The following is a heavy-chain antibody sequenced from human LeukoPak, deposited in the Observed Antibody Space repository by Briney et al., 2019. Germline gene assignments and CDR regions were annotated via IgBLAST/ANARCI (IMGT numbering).Heavy chain of an antibody. CDR3: ATVFDF. CDR2: LNWNGGDT. Sequence: GGSLRLSCAASGFTFDDYGMSWVRQAPGKGLEWVSGLNWNGGDTAYADSVKGRFTISRDNAKNTVYLQMNSLRAEDTAVYYCATVFDFWGQGTLVTVSS. CDR1: GFTFDDYG. J-gene: IGHJ5*01. V-gene: IGHV3-20*04.